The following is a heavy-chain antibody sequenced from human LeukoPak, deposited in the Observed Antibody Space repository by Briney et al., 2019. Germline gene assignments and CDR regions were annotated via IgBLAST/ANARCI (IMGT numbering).Heavy chain of an antibody. D-gene: IGHD5-24*01. J-gene: IGHJ4*02. V-gene: IGHV3-7*01. Sequence: VGSLRLSCATSGFTFSTYWMSWVRQAPGKGLEWVANIKQDGSEKYYVDSVKGRFTISRDNAKNSLYLQMNSLRAEDTAVYYCANGGGFDYWGQGTLVTVAS. CDR2: IKQDGSEK. CDR3: ANGGGFDY. CDR1: GFTFSTYW.